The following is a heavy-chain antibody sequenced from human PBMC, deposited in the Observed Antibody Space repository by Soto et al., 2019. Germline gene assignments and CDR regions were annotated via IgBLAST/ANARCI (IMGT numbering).Heavy chain of an antibody. CDR1: GYTFTSYG. D-gene: IGHD2-8*01. CDR2: ISAYNGNT. J-gene: IGHJ6*03. Sequence: ASVKVSCKASGYTFTSYGISWVRQAPGQGLEWMGWISAYNGNTNYAQKLQGRVTMTTDTSTSTAYMELRSLRSDDTAVYYCARARVGYCTDGVCYDYYYSYMDVCGKGTTVTVSS. V-gene: IGHV1-18*01. CDR3: ARARVGYCTDGVCYDYYYSYMDV.